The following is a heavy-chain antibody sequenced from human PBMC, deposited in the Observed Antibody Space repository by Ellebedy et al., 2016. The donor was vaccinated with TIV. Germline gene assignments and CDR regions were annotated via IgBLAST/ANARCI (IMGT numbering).Heavy chain of an antibody. J-gene: IGHJ5*02. V-gene: IGHV3-7*01. CDR2: IRQEGDEI. Sequence: PGGSLRLSCAASGFNFRSYWMTWVRQAPEKGLEWVAKIRQEGDEIYYVESVKGRFTISRDNAKNSLFLQMNSLRVEDTAVYYGARRASYGDYAVQVNPWFDPWGQGTLVTVSS. D-gene: IGHD4-17*01. CDR1: GFNFRSYW. CDR3: ARRASYGDYAVQVNPWFDP.